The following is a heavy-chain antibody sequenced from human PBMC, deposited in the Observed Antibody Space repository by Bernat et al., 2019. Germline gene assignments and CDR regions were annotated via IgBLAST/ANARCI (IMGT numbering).Heavy chain of an antibody. V-gene: IGHV3-13*01. J-gene: IGHJ5*02. CDR1: GFTFSSNE. CDR2: IGLSGDT. Sequence: EVQLVESGGGLVQPGGSLRLSCAASGFTFSSNEFHWVRQATGKGLEWVSAIGLSGDTYYAGSVKGRFTISRDNAKNSLYLQMNSLRAEDTAVYYCARGGGYCSGGSCYPYNWFDPWGQGTLVTVSS. CDR3: ARGGGYCSGGSCYPYNWFDP. D-gene: IGHD2-15*01.